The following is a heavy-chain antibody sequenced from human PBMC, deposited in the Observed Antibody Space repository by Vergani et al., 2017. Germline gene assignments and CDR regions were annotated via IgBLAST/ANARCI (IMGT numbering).Heavy chain of an antibody. V-gene: IGHV4-59*01. CDR3: ARDYYDANGYFDL. D-gene: IGHD3-22*01. CDR2: IYYSGST. Sequence: QVQLQESGPGLVKPSETLSLTCTVSGGSISSYYWSWIRPPPGKGLEWIWYIYYSGSTNYTPSLKSRVTISVDTSKNQFSLKLSSVTAADTTGYYCARDYYDANGYFDLWGRGTLVTVSS. J-gene: IGHJ2*01. CDR1: GGSISSYY.